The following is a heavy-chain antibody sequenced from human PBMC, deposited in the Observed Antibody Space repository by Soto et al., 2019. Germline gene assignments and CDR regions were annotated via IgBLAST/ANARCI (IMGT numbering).Heavy chain of an antibody. Sequence: QVQLVQSGTEARKPGSSVKVSCETSGGNFNNYGFNWVRQVPGQRLEWMGGIIPGFGIVQVGQIFQPRVAFTADPYAGQADLALTRLRPEDTAVYYCAGEVGGTGLQFWGQGTLVIVSS. CDR1: GGNFNNYG. CDR2: IIPGFGIV. J-gene: IGHJ4*02. D-gene: IGHD3-9*01. CDR3: AGEVGGTGLQF. V-gene: IGHV1-69*12.